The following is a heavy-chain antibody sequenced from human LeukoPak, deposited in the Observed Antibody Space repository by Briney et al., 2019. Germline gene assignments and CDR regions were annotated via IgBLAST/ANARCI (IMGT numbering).Heavy chain of an antibody. CDR3: ARGRNYMDV. CDR2: INHSGST. V-gene: IGHV4-34*01. Sequence: SETLSLTCAVYGGSFSGYYWSWIRQPPGKGLEWIGEINHSGSTNYNPSLKSRVTMSVDTSKNQFSLKLSSVTAADTAVYYCARGRNYMDVWGKGTTVTISS. CDR1: GGSFSGYY. J-gene: IGHJ6*03.